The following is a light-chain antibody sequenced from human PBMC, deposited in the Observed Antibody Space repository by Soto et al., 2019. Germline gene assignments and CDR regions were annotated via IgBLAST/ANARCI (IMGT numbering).Light chain of an antibody. CDR1: QSISKW. V-gene: IGKV1-5*01. CDR2: DAS. CDR3: QQYSSYSAWT. J-gene: IGKJ1*01. Sequence: IHMTQSPSTLSASIGDRVSITCRASQSISKWLAWHQQKPGKAPKLLIYDASTLQSGVPPRFSGSGSGTEFTLTIRSLQPDDIATYYCQQYSSYSAWTFGEGTKVDIK.